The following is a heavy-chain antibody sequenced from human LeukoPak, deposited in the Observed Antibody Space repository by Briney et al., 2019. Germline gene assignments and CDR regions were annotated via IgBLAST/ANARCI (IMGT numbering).Heavy chain of an antibody. J-gene: IGHJ6*02. CDR2: IKSKTDGGTT. V-gene: IGHV3-15*01. CDR1: GFTFSNAW. D-gene: IGHD3-10*01. Sequence: PEGSLRLSCAASGFTFSNAWMSWVRQAPGKGLEWVGRIKSKTDGGTTDYAAPVKGRFTISGDDSENTLYLQMNSLKTEDTAVYYCTTTLEGYGSGSYYNYYSYYGMDVWGQGTTVTVSS. CDR3: TTTLEGYGSGSYYNYYSYYGMDV.